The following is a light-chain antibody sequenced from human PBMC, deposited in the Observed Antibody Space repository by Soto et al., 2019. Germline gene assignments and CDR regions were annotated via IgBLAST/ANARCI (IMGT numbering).Light chain of an antibody. V-gene: IGKV2-28*01. CDR2: LTS. CDR3: MQSLQTPLT. CDR1: QSLLHINGFNY. J-gene: IGKJ4*01. Sequence: DIVMTQSPLSLPVTPGEPASISCRSSQSLLHINGFNYLDWYLQKPGQSQQLLIYLTSHRASGVPERFSGNGSGTDFTLRISRVEAEDVGVYYCMQSLQTPLTFGGGTRVEIK.